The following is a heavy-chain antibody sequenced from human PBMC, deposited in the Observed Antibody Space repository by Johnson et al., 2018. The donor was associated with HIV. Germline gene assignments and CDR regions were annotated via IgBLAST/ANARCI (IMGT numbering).Heavy chain of an antibody. CDR1: GFTFKSYS. V-gene: IGHV3-30*03. Sequence: QVHLVESGGGVVQPGGSLRLSCAASGFTFKSYSMHWVRQAPGKGLAWMAVISYDGSNKFYADSPKGRFSISRDNSNNTLYLQMNSLRPEDTAVYYCARDLHYYGRDDAFDIWGQGTMVTVSS. CDR2: ISYDGSNK. J-gene: IGHJ3*02. D-gene: IGHD3-10*01. CDR3: ARDLHYYGRDDAFDI.